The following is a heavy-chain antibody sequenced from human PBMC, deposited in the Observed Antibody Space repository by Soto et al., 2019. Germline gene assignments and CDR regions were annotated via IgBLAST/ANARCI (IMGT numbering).Heavy chain of an antibody. V-gene: IGHV3-30*18. CDR1: GFTFSSYG. D-gene: IGHD6-13*01. Sequence: SLRFSCAASGFTFSSYGMHWVRQAPGKGLEWVAVISYDGSNKYYADSVKGRFTISRDNSKNTLYLQMNSLRAEDTAVYYCANWGAAANNWFDPWGQGTLVTVSS. CDR2: ISYDGSNK. J-gene: IGHJ5*02. CDR3: ANWGAAANNWFDP.